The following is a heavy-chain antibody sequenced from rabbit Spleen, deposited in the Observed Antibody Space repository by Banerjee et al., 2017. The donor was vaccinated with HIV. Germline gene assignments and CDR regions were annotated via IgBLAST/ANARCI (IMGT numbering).Heavy chain of an antibody. CDR2: IYGGGGSA. V-gene: IGHV1S40*01. Sequence: QQLVESGGGLVKPGASLTLTCKASGFDFSSGYYMCWVRQAPGKGLEWIACIYGGGGSAYYASWAKGRFTISKTSSTTVTLQMTSLTAADTATYFCAGGLYNDFSYASGLWGPGTLVTVS. CDR1: GFDFSSGYY. D-gene: IGHD6-1*01. CDR3: AGGLYNDFSYASGL. J-gene: IGHJ6*01.